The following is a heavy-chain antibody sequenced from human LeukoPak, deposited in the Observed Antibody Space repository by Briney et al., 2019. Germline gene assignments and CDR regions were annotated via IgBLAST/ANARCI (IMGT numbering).Heavy chain of an antibody. Sequence: SETLSLTCTVSGGSISSYYWSWIRQPPGKGLEWIGYIYYSGSTNYNPSLKSRVTISVDTSKNQFSLELSSVTAADTAVYYCARHVRALDHWGQGTLVTVSS. CDR3: ARHVRALDH. D-gene: IGHD3-10*02. V-gene: IGHV4-59*08. CDR2: IYYSGST. J-gene: IGHJ5*02. CDR1: GGSISSYY.